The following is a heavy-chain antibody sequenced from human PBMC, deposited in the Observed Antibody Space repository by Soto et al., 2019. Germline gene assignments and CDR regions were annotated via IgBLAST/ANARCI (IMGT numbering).Heavy chain of an antibody. V-gene: IGHV3-23*01. CDR3: SKDPYPVVVVPAANGMDV. CDR1: GLTFSRYA. D-gene: IGHD2-2*01. Sequence: EVQLLESGGGLIQPGGSLRLSCAASGLTFSRYAMNWVRQAPGKGLEWVSVISGSGGTRYYADSVKGRFTISRDNSKGILYLQMNSLRADDTAVYYCSKDPYPVVVVPAANGMDVWDQGTTVNVSS. J-gene: IGHJ6*02. CDR2: ISGSGGTR.